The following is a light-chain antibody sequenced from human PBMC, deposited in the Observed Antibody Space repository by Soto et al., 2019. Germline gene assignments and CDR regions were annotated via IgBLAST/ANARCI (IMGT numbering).Light chain of an antibody. CDR1: QSISSW. Sequence: IQMTQSPPTLSASAGDRVTITCRASQSISSWLAWYQQKPGKAPKLLIFDASTLESGVPSRFSGSGSGTAFSLTISSLQPDDFATYYCQQYSSYPWTFCQGTKVEIK. CDR2: DAS. CDR3: QQYSSYPWT. V-gene: IGKV1-5*01. J-gene: IGKJ1*01.